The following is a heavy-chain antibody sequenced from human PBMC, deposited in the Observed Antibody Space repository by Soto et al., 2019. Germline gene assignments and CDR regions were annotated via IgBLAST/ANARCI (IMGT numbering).Heavy chain of an antibody. CDR3: ARHYFGSSWSRCDY. D-gene: IGHD6-13*01. V-gene: IGHV3-21*01. CDR1: GFTFSDYT. Sequence: EVQLVESGGGLVKPGGSLRLSCAASGFTFSDYTVNWVRQAPGRGLEWVSSISSSSSYIYYADSVKGRFTISRDNAKSSLYLQMNSLRAEDTAVYYCARHYFGSSWSRCDYWGQGTLVTVSS. J-gene: IGHJ4*02. CDR2: ISSSSSYI.